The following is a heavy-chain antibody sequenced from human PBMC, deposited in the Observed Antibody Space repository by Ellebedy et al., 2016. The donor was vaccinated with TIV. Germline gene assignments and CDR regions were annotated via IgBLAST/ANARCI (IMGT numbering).Heavy chain of an antibody. CDR2: MDYRGHM. J-gene: IGHJ4*02. V-gene: IGHV4-59*01. CDR3: ARARTQGRSGYFYPGYIDN. CDR1: GGSISSDF. D-gene: IGHD3-22*01. Sequence: MPSETLSLTCTVSGGSISSDFCGWFWQPQGEGLEWIGYMDYRGHMNHNPSVKSRVTISLETSKTQFDLKLTSVTAADTALYYCARARTQGRSGYFYPGYIDNWGQGILVTVSS.